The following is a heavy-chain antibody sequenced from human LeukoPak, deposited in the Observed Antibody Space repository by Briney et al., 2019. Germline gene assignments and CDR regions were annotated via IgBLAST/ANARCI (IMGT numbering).Heavy chain of an antibody. J-gene: IGHJ5*02. CDR1: GGSISSSSYY. CDR3: ARELGSSWSRGWFDP. Sequence: SETLSLTCTVSGGSISSSSYYWGWIRQPPGKGLEWIGSIYYSGSTYYNPSLKSRVTISVDTSKNQFSLKLSSVTAADTAVYYCARELGSSWSRGWFDPWGQGTLVTVSS. V-gene: IGHV4-39*07. D-gene: IGHD6-13*01. CDR2: IYYSGST.